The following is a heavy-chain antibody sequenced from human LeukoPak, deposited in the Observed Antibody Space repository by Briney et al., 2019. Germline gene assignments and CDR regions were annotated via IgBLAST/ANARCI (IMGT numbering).Heavy chain of an antibody. Sequence: PGGSLRLSCTASGFTFGDYAMSWVRQAPGKGLEWVGFIRSKAYGGTTEYAASVKGRFTISRDDSKSIAYLQMNSLKTEDTAVYYCARDFTIATNYFDYWGQGTLVTVSS. V-gene: IGHV3-49*04. J-gene: IGHJ4*02. CDR2: IRSKAYGGTT. CDR3: ARDFTIATNYFDY. CDR1: GFTFGDYA. D-gene: IGHD1-26*01.